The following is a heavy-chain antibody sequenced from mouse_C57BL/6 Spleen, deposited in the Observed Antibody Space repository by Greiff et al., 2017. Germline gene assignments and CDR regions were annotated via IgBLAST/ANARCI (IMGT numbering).Heavy chain of an antibody. J-gene: IGHJ3*01. D-gene: IGHD2-4*01. CDR1: GYAFSSSW. Sequence: VKLMESGPELVKPGASVKISCKASGYAFSSSWMNWVKQRPGKGLEWIGRIYPGDGDTNYNGKFKGKATLTADKSSSTAYMQLSSLTSEDSAVYFCARYDYDVFAYWGQGTLVTVSA. CDR3: ARYDYDVFAY. V-gene: IGHV1-82*01. CDR2: IYPGDGDT.